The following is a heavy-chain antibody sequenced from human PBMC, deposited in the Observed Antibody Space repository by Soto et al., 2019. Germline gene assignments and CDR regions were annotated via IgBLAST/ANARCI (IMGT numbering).Heavy chain of an antibody. CDR1: GVTFSTYA. V-gene: IGHV3-48*01. J-gene: IGHJ3*02. CDR2: VTTISST. Sequence: PGGSVRLSCAASGVTFSTYAMAWVRQAPGKGLEWISHVTTISSTYYADSVKGRFTISRDNAKNSLYLQMNSLRAEDTAVYYCARDHAWAFDIWGRGTPVTVSS. CDR3: ARDHAWAFDI.